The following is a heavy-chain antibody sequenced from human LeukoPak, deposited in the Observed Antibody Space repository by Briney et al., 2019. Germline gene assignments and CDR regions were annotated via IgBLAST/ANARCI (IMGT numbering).Heavy chain of an antibody. CDR3: ARDRRITIFGVVTHRWFDP. J-gene: IGHJ5*02. CDR1: GGSMSSYY. Sequence: PSETLSLTCTVSGGSMSSYYWSWTRQPPGKGLEWIGYISYSGSTNYNPSLKSRVTISVDTSKNHFSLKLSSVTAADTAVYCCARDRRITIFGVVTHRWFDPWGQGTLVTVSS. CDR2: ISYSGST. D-gene: IGHD3-3*01. V-gene: IGHV4-59*01.